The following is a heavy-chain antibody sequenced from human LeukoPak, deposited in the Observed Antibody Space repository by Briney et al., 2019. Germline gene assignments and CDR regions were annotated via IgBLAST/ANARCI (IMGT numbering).Heavy chain of an antibody. D-gene: IGHD5-12*01. CDR2: VRSKNNGGTT. J-gene: IGHJ4*02. Sequence: GGSLRLSCAASGFAFTNACMSWVRRAPGKGLEWVGRVRSKNNGGTTDYAAPVRGRFSISRDDSKSTLYLQMNSLKTEDTAVYYCTTDPGYRGLYYFDYWGQGTLVTVSS. V-gene: IGHV3-15*01. CDR3: TTDPGYRGLYYFDY. CDR1: GFAFTNAC.